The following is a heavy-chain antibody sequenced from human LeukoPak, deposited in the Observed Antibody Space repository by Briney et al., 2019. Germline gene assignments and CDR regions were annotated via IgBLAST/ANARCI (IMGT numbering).Heavy chain of an antibody. V-gene: IGHV4-34*01. J-gene: IGHJ4*02. CDR1: GGSFSGYF. CDR2: INDSGAI. D-gene: IGHD3-10*01. CDR3: GRRGSGSLNVQSNFDY. Sequence: SETLSLTCAVYGGSFSGYFWTWIRQPPGKGLEWIAEINDSGAINYNPSLKSRVSISVDTAKNQFSLKVNSVTAADTAVYYSGRRGSGSLNVQSNFDYWGQGTLVTVSS.